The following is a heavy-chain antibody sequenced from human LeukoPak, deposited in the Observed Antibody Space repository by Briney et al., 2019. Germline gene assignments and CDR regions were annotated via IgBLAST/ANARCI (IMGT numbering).Heavy chain of an antibody. CDR1: GFTFSTYA. V-gene: IGHV3-23*01. CDR3: AKTRPLDSSSWSHGDY. D-gene: IGHD6-13*01. CDR2: ISGSGDST. Sequence: GGSLRLSCEASGFTFSTYAMSWVRQAPGKGLEWVSAISGSGDSTYYGDSVKGRFTISRDNSKNTLYLQMNSLRAEDTAVYYCAKTRPLDSSSWSHGDYWGQGTLVTVSS. J-gene: IGHJ4*02.